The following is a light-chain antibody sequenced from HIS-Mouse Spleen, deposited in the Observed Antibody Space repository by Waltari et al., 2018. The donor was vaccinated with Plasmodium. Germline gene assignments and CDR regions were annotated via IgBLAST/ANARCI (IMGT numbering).Light chain of an antibody. CDR3: QSADSSGTPNWV. Sequence: SYELTQPPSVSVSPGQTARITCPGHALPTQYAYWYQQKPGQAPVLVIYKDSERPSGIPERFSGSSSGTTVTLTISGVQAEDEADYYCQSADSSGTPNWVFGGGTKLTVL. CDR2: KDS. J-gene: IGLJ3*02. CDR1: ALPTQY. V-gene: IGLV3-25*03.